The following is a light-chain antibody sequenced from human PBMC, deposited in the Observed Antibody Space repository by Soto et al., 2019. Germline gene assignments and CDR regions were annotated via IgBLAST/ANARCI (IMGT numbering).Light chain of an antibody. Sequence: AIRMTQSPSSFSASTGARVTITCRTSQGISSYLAWYQQKPGKAPKLLIYAASTLQSGVPSRFSGSGSGTEFALSIYRLQSEDLATYDCQHYYSYPHTFGQGTKLEIK. CDR1: QGISSY. V-gene: IGKV1-8*01. CDR2: AAS. CDR3: QHYYSYPHT. J-gene: IGKJ2*01.